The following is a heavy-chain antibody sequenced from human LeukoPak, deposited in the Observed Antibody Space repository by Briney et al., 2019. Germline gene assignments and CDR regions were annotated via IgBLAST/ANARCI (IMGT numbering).Heavy chain of an antibody. CDR2: INHSGST. CDR1: GGSFSGYY. D-gene: IGHD1-26*01. J-gene: IGHJ3*02. Sequence: SETLSLTCAVYGGSFSGYYWSWIRQPPGKGLEWIGEINHSGSTNYNPSLKSRVTISVDASKNQFSLKLSSVTAADTAVYYCARDYSGSWDAFDIWGQGTMVTVSS. V-gene: IGHV4-34*01. CDR3: ARDYSGSWDAFDI.